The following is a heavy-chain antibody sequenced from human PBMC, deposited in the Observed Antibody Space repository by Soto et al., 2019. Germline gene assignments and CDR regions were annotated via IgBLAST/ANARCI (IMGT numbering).Heavy chain of an antibody. CDR1: GFTFSSYA. D-gene: IGHD6-13*01. Sequence: PGGSLRLSCAASGFTFSSYAMSWVRQAPGKGLEWVSAISGSGGSTYYADSVKGRFTISRDNSKNTLYLQMNSLRAEDTAVYYCAKTAGRDSSSWTNHIGMDVWGQGTTVTVSS. V-gene: IGHV3-23*01. J-gene: IGHJ6*02. CDR2: ISGSGGST. CDR3: AKTAGRDSSSWTNHIGMDV.